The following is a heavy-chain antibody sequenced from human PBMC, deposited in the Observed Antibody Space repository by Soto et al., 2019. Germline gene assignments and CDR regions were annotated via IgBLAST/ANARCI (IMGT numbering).Heavy chain of an antibody. V-gene: IGHV4-59*01. D-gene: IGHD5-12*01. CDR3: ARAGGYSGYWAY. J-gene: IGHJ4*02. Sequence: QVQLQESGPGLVKPSETLSLTCTVSGGSMTSYYWSWIRQPPGQGLEWIGYIYYSGSTDYNPSLKSRVTISVDARKTQFSLTLRSVTAADTAVYNCARAGGYSGYWAYWGQGTLVTVSS. CDR2: IYYSGST. CDR1: GGSMTSYY.